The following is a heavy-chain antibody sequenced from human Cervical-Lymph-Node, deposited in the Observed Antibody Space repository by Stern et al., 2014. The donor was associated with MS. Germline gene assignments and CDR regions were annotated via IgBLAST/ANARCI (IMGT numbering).Heavy chain of an antibody. CDR3: IKDILPGGLDY. J-gene: IGHJ4*02. CDR1: AITFKDHA. Sequence: VQLVESGGDFVQPGTSLRLSCGGSAITFKDHAMHWVRLAPGKGLEWVSGIYLSGVTGYADSVQGRFTVSRDNAKSSLYLQMNGLRAEDTAIYYCIKDILPGGLDYWGQGTLVTVSS. CDR2: IYLSGVT. V-gene: IGHV3-9*01. D-gene: IGHD2-15*01.